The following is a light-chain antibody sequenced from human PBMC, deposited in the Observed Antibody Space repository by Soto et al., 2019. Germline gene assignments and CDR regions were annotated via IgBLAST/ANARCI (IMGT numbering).Light chain of an antibody. CDR3: QQYNNWPPT. Sequence: EIVMTQSPATLSVSPGERATLSCRASQSVSSNLAWYQQKPGQAPRLLIYGASTRATGIPARFSGSGYGTEFTLTISSLRSEDFAVYYCQQYNNWPPTFGQGTKLEIK. CDR2: GAS. CDR1: QSVSSN. J-gene: IGKJ2*01. V-gene: IGKV3-15*01.